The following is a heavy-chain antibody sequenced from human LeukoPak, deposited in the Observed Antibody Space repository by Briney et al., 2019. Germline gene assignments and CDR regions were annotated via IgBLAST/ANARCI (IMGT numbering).Heavy chain of an antibody. Sequence: GGSLRLSCAGSGFSFDDYAMHWVRQVSGKGLEWVSSISWNSGSIDYADSVKGRFTISRDNAKNSLYLQMNSLRAEDTAVYYCAHPTEYSSSWYGNWFDPWGQGTLVTVSS. CDR2: ISWNSGSI. D-gene: IGHD6-13*01. V-gene: IGHV3-9*01. J-gene: IGHJ5*02. CDR3: AHPTEYSSSWYGNWFDP. CDR1: GFSFDDYA.